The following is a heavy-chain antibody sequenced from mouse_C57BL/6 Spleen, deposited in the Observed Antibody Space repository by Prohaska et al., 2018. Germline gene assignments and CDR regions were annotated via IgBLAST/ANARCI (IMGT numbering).Heavy chain of an antibody. V-gene: IGHV6-3*01. Sequence: EVQLEESGGGLVQPGGSMKLSCVASGFTFSNYWMNWVRQSPEKGLEWVAQIRLQADNYSTHYAESVKGRFTISRDDSKSSVYLQMNNLRAEDTGIYYCRGPADWFAYWGQGTLVTVSA. J-gene: IGHJ3*01. CDR3: RGPADWFAY. CDR2: IRLQADNYST. CDR1: GFTFSNYW.